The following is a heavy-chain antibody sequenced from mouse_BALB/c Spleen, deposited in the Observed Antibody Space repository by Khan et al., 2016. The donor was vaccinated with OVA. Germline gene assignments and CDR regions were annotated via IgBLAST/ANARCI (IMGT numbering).Heavy chain of an antibody. Sequence: EVELVESGGDLVKPGGSLKLSCAASGFTFSTYAMSWVRQTPDKRLEWVATISTGGDYIYYPDSVKGRFTISRDNAKNTLYLQMSSLRSEDTAMYDCARHNYGPFADGGQGTLVTVSA. J-gene: IGHJ3*01. V-gene: IGHV5-6*01. D-gene: IGHD1-1*01. CDR2: ISTGGDYI. CDR3: ARHNYGPFAD. CDR1: GFTFSTYA.